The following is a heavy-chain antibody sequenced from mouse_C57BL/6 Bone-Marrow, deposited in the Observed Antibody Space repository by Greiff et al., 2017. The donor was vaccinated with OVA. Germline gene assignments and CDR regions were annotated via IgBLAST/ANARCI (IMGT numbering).Heavy chain of an antibody. J-gene: IGHJ3*01. CDR2: IRSKSNNYAT. V-gene: IGHV10-1*01. Sequence: EVQVVESGGGLVQPKGSLKLSCAASGFSFNTYAMNWVRQAPGKGLEWVARIRSKSNNYATYYADSVKDRFTISRDDSESMLYMQMNNLKTEDTAMYYGVRSGFYDLFAYWGQGTLVTVSA. CDR1: GFSFNTYA. D-gene: IGHD2-3*01. CDR3: VRSGFYDLFAY.